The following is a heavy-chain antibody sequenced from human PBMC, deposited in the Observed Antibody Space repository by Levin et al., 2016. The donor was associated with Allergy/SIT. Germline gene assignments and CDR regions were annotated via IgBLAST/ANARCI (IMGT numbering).Heavy chain of an antibody. J-gene: IGHJ6*02. CDR3: ARDNRYDSSGLNYYYYGMDV. Sequence: WVRQAPGQGLEWMGGIIPIFGIANYAQKFQGRVTITADKSTSTAYMELSSLRSEDTAVYYCARDNRYDSSGLNYYYYGMDVWGQGTTVTVSS. CDR2: IIPIFGIA. V-gene: IGHV1-69*17. D-gene: IGHD3-22*01.